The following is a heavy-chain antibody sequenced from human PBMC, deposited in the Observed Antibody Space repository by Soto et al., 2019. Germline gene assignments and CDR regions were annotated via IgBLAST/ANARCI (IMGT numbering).Heavy chain of an antibody. V-gene: IGHV1-69*12. D-gene: IGHD3-10*01. Sequence: QVQLVQSGAEVKKPGSSVKVSCKASGGTFSSYAIRWVRQAPGQGLEWMGGIIPIFGTANYAQKFQGRVTITADESTSTAYMELSSLRSEDTAVYYCARDPGTYYYGSGSDGAGYWGQGTLVTVSS. CDR1: GGTFSSYA. J-gene: IGHJ4*02. CDR2: IIPIFGTA. CDR3: ARDPGTYYYGSGSDGAGY.